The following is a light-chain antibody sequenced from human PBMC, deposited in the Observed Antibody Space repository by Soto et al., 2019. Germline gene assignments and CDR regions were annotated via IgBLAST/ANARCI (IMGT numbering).Light chain of an antibody. CDR3: HQYGSLPIT. V-gene: IGKV3D-20*01. J-gene: IGKJ5*01. CDR1: QSVSSNS. Sequence: EIVLTQSPATLSLSPGEIATLSFGASQSVSSNSLAWYQQKPGLAPRVLIYDTSSRATGIPDRFSGSGSGTDFTLTISRLEPEDFAVYYCHQYGSLPITFGQGTRLEIK. CDR2: DTS.